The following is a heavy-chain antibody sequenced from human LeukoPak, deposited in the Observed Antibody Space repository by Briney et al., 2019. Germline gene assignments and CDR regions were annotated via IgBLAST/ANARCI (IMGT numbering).Heavy chain of an antibody. CDR2: ISYDGSNK. D-gene: IGHD4-11*01. CDR3: ARDRGPRTTVTKKYYYGMDV. Sequence: GASLRLSCAASGFTFSSYWMTWVRQAPGKGLEWVAVISYDGSNKYYADSVKGRFTISRDNSKNTLYLQMNSLRAEDTAVYYCARDRGPRTTVTKKYYYGMDVWGQGTTVTVSS. J-gene: IGHJ6*02. V-gene: IGHV3-30-3*01. CDR1: GFTFSSYW.